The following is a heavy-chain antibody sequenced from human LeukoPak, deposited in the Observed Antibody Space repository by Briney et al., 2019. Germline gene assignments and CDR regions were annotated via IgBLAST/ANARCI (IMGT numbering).Heavy chain of an antibody. J-gene: IGHJ6*03. V-gene: IGHV1-18*04. CDR1: GCTFTGYY. CDR2: ISAYNGNT. Sequence: ASVKVSCKASGCTFTGYYMHWVRQAPGQGLEWMGWISAYNGNTNYAQKLQGRVTMTTDTSTSTAYMELRSLRSDDAAVYYCARAKRSSSWYSPTYYYYYYMDVWGKGTTVTISS. D-gene: IGHD6-13*01. CDR3: ARAKRSSSWYSPTYYYYYYMDV.